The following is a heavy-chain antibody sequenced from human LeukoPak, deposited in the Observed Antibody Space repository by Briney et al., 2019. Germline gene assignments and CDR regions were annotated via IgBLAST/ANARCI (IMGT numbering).Heavy chain of an antibody. CDR3: ASCSGSYYLVY. CDR2: ISGSGGST. Sequence: GGSLRLSCAASGFTFSSYAMSWVRQAPGKGLEWVSAISGSGGSTYYADSVKGRFTISRDNSKNTLYLQMNSQRAEDTAVYYCASCSGSYYLVYWGQGTLVTVSS. D-gene: IGHD3-10*02. J-gene: IGHJ4*02. V-gene: IGHV3-23*01. CDR1: GFTFSSYA.